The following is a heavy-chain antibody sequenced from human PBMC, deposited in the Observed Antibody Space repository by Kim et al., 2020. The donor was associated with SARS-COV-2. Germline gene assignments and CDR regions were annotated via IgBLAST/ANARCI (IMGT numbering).Heavy chain of an antibody. Sequence: SETLSLTCAVYGDPVNGYYWSWIRQPPGRGRGGLGEIIYDRGTTNNPPSNSRATMSLDSSKSQFSLRLTSLTAAATAVYYCSRGRYFDWLFHQSPHNFDYWGQGNLVTVSS. CDR2: IIYDRGT. V-gene: IGHV4-34*04. CDR3: SRGRYFDWLFHQSPHNFDY. J-gene: IGHJ4*02. CDR1: GDPVNGYY. D-gene: IGHD3-9*01.